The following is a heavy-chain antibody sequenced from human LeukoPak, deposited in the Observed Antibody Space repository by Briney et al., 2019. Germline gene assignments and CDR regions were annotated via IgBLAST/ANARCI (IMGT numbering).Heavy chain of an antibody. D-gene: IGHD3-3*01. Sequence: GGSLRLSCAASGFTFSSYAMSWVRQAPGKGLEWVSAISGSGGSTYYADSVKGRFTISRDNSKNTLYLQMNSLRAEDTAVYYCARDGTVGTIFGVANWFDPWGQGTLVTVSS. CDR3: ARDGTVGTIFGVANWFDP. CDR2: ISGSGGST. CDR1: GFTFSSYA. V-gene: IGHV3-23*01. J-gene: IGHJ5*02.